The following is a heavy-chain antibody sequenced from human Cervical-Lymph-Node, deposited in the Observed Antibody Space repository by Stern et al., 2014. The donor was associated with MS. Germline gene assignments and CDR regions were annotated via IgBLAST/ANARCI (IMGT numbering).Heavy chain of an antibody. J-gene: IGHJ4*02. D-gene: IGHD3-10*01. CDR2: ISYDGSNK. CDR1: GFTFSSYG. Sequence: QVQMVESGGGVVQPGRSLRLSCAASGFTFSSYGMHWVRQAPGKGLEWVAVISYDGSNKYYADSGRGRFTISRDNSKNTLYLQMNSLRAEDTAVYYCAKDSGSTTTGDYFDYWGQGTLVTVSS. V-gene: IGHV3-30*18. CDR3: AKDSGSTTTGDYFDY.